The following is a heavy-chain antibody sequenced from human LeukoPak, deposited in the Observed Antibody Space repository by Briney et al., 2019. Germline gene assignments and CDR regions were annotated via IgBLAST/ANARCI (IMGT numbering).Heavy chain of an antibody. CDR1: GFTFRSYW. J-gene: IGHJ3*02. Sequence: GGSLRLSCAASGFTFRSYWMDWVRQAPGKGLEGGANIKQDGSEVYYVDSVKGRFTISRDNTKNSLFLHMSSLRAEDTAVYFCASSYFDNSLHAYDIWGQGTMVTVSS. CDR2: IKQDGSEV. V-gene: IGHV3-7*01. CDR3: ASSYFDNSLHAYDI. D-gene: IGHD3-22*01.